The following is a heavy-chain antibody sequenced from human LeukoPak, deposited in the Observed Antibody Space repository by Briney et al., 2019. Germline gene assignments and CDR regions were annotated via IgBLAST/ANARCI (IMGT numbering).Heavy chain of an antibody. Sequence: GGSLRLSCAASGITFSNYWMHWVRQAPGKGLEWVSSISAGESSIQYADSVKGRFTISRDNAQNSLSLQMNSLRADDTAVYYCARDSYSSFPEWFDPWGQGTLVTVSS. CDR1: GITFSNYW. J-gene: IGHJ5*02. CDR3: ARDSYSSFPEWFDP. CDR2: ISAGESSI. D-gene: IGHD6-6*01. V-gene: IGHV3-21*01.